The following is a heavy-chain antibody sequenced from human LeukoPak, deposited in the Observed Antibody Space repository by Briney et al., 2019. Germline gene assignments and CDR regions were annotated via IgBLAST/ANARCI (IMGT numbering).Heavy chain of an antibody. V-gene: IGHV1-18*01. CDR2: ISAYNGNT. CDR1: GYTFTSYG. D-gene: IGHD2-15*01. Sequence: EASVKVSCKASGYTFTSYGISWVLQAPGQGLEWMGWISAYNGNTNYAQKLQGRVTMTTDTSTSTANTELRSLRSDDTAVYYCAIGGGGAAFDIWGQGTMVTLSS. J-gene: IGHJ3*02. CDR3: AIGGGGAAFDI.